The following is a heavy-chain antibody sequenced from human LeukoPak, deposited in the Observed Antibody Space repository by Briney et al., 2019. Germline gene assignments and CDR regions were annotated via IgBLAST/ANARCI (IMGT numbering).Heavy chain of an antibody. D-gene: IGHD6-19*01. Sequence: GGSLRLSCAASGFTFSSYGMHWVRQAPGKGLEWVAVISYDGSNKYYADSVKGRFTISRDNSKNTLYLQMNSLRAEDTAVYYCANGRGGIAVAPFDYWGQGTLVTVSS. J-gene: IGHJ4*02. V-gene: IGHV3-30*18. CDR1: GFTFSSYG. CDR3: ANGRGGIAVAPFDY. CDR2: ISYDGSNK.